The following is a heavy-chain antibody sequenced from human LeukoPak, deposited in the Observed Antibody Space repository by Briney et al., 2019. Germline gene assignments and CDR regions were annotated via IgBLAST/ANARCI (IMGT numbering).Heavy chain of an antibody. J-gene: IGHJ4*02. D-gene: IGHD3-22*01. CDR1: GFTFSNYW. Sequence: GGSLRLSCAASGFTFSNYWMDWVRQVPGKGLEWVADIKQDGSEKYYVDSVKGRFTISRDNAKNSLYLQMNSLRVEDTAVYYCARAPKSVVWGQGTLVTVSS. CDR3: ARAPKSVV. V-gene: IGHV3-7*01. CDR2: IKQDGSEK.